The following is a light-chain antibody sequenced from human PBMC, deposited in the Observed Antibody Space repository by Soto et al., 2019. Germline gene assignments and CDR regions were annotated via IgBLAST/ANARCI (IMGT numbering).Light chain of an antibody. Sequence: IQVTQYPSSLSASVGDRVTITCRASQGISTFLAWYQQKPGKAPKLLIYAASTLQSGVPSRFSGSGSGTDFTLTISCLQSEDFATYYCQQYYSFPLTFGGGTKVDIK. J-gene: IGKJ4*01. V-gene: IGKV1-8*01. CDR1: QGISTF. CDR2: AAS. CDR3: QQYYSFPLT.